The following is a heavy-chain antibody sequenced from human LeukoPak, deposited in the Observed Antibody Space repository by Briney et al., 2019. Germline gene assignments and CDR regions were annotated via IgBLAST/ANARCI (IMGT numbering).Heavy chain of an antibody. D-gene: IGHD3-3*01. V-gene: IGHV3-23*01. CDR1: GCTFSSYA. J-gene: IGHJ4*02. CDR2: ISGSGGST. CDR3: AKADYHFWSGYDY. Sequence: GGSLRLSCAASGCTFSSYAMSWVRQAPGKGLEWVSAISGSGGSTYHADSVKGRFTISRDNSKNTLYLQMNSLRAEDTAVYYCAKADYHFWSGYDYWGQGTLVTVSS.